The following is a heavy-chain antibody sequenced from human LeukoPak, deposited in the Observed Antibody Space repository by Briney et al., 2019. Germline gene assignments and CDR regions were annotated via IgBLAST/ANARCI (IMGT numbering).Heavy chain of an antibody. D-gene: IGHD5-24*01. CDR3: ARRPLKLEMATVFDY. CDR1: GGSFSNYY. Sequence: PSETLSLTCGVSGGSFSNYYWSWIRQSPENGLEWIGEINHSGSTNYNPSLKSRVTLSVDTSKNQFSLKLSSVTAADTAVYYCARRPLKLEMATVFDYWGREPWSPSPQ. V-gene: IGHV4-34*01. CDR2: INHSGST. J-gene: IGHJ4*02.